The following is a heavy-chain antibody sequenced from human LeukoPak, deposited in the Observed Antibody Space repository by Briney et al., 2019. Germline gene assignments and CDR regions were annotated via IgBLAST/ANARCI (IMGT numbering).Heavy chain of an antibody. CDR2: ISSSISYI. CDR3: ATERDSGTYNDLDH. J-gene: IGHJ5*02. Sequence: PGGSLRLSCAASGFIFSSYRMNWVRQAPGKGLEWVSFISSSISYIYYADSVKGRFTISRDNAKNSLYLQMNSLRVEDTAVYYCATERDSGTYNDLDHWGQGTLVTVSS. CDR1: GFIFSSYR. V-gene: IGHV3-21*01. D-gene: IGHD1-26*01.